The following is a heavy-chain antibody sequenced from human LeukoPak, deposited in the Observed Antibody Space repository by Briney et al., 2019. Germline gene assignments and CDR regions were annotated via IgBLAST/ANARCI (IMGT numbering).Heavy chain of an antibody. J-gene: IGHJ4*02. CDR2: TTQSART. CDR1: GGSFSRYY. V-gene: IGHV4-34*01. CDR3: ARGDGITAFY. Sequence: PSETLSLTCAVYGGSFSRYYWTWMRQTPGKGLEWIGETTQSARTNYNPSLKSRVTISVDTSKNQFSLNVNSVTAADTAVYYCARGDGITAFYWGQGTLVTVSS. D-gene: IGHD1-14*01.